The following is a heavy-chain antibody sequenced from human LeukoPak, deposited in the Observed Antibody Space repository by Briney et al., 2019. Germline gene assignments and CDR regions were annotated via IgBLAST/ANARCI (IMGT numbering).Heavy chain of an antibody. J-gene: IGHJ3*02. V-gene: IGHV5-51*01. CDR3: ATNGNYLDAFNI. D-gene: IGHD1-1*01. CDR1: GYPSSIYY. CDR2: MYRGDSDT. Sequence: GASLKISCKASGYPSSIYYIGWVRQMPGRGLEWMGIMYRGDSDTRYSPSFQGQVTISVDKSISTAYLQWSSLKASDTAIYFCATNGNYLDAFNIWGQGTMVTVSS.